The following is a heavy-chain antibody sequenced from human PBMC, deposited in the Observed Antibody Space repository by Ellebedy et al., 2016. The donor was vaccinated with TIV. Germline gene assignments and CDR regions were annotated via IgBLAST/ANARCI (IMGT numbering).Heavy chain of an antibody. CDR1: GFTVSSNY. Sequence: GESLKISCAASGFTVSSNYMSWVRQAPGKGLEWVSGMSGTDGSKYYTEMVKGRFTISRDNSKNTLYLQMNSLRAEDTAIYYCATEGYSSGRAGCFDYWGQGTLVTVSS. CDR2: MSGTDGSK. J-gene: IGHJ4*02. V-gene: IGHV3-23*01. D-gene: IGHD3-22*01. CDR3: ATEGYSSGRAGCFDY.